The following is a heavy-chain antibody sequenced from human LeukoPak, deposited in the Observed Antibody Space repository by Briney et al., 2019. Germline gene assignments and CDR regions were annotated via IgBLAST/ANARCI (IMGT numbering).Heavy chain of an antibody. J-gene: IGHJ5*02. Sequence: ASVKVSCKVSGYTLTDYYMHWVQQAPGKGLEWMGLVDPEDGETIYAEKFQGRVTITADTSTDTAYMELSSLRSEDTAVYYCATDPEIVGATGAPWGQGTLVTVSS. CDR1: GYTLTDYY. V-gene: IGHV1-69-2*01. D-gene: IGHD1-26*01. CDR2: VDPEDGET. CDR3: ATDPEIVGATGAP.